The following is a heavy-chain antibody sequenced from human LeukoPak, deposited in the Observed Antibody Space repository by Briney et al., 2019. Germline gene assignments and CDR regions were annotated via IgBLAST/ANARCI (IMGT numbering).Heavy chain of an antibody. D-gene: IGHD1-26*01. Sequence: GGSLRLPCATSGFTFSSYNMNWVRQAPGKGLEWVSFISSNGKTIHYADSVKGRFTISRDNAKNSLYLQMDSLRDDDTAVYYCAREIVGAIKSYFDYWGQGTLVTASS. CDR1: GFTFSSYN. CDR2: ISSNGKTI. V-gene: IGHV3-48*02. J-gene: IGHJ4*02. CDR3: AREIVGAIKSYFDY.